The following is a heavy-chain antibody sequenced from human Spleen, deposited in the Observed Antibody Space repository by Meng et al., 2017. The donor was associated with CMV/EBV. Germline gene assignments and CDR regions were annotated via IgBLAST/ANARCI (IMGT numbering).Heavy chain of an antibody. CDR3: ASSGVGYCSSTSCYTAPYYYGMDV. V-gene: IGHV3-53*01. J-gene: IGHJ6*02. Sequence: GESLKISCAASGFTVSSNYMSWVRQAPGKGLEWVSVIYSGGSTYYADSVKGRFTISRDNSKNTLYLQMNSLRAEDTAVYYCASSGVGYCSSTSCYTAPYYYGMDVWGQGTTVTVSS. D-gene: IGHD2-2*02. CDR1: GFTVSSNY. CDR2: IYSGGST.